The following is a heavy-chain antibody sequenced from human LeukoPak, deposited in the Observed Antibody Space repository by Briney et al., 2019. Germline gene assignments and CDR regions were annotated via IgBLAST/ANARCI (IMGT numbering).Heavy chain of an antibody. CDR3: ASLTYSARDY. D-gene: IGHD3-16*01. Sequence: PSETLSLSCIVSGGSIISSTYFWGWIRQPPGKGLEWIGSVYYSGATYYNPSLKSRVTISADTSKNQFALKLTSVTAAATAVYYCASLTYSARDYWGQGTLVTVSS. V-gene: IGHV4-39*01. J-gene: IGHJ4*02. CDR2: VYYSGAT. CDR1: GGSIISSTYF.